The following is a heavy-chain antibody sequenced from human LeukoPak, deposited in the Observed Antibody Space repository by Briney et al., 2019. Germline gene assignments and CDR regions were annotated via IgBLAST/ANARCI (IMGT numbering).Heavy chain of an antibody. D-gene: IGHD1-1*01. V-gene: IGHV1-18*01. J-gene: IGHJ4*02. Sequence: GASVKVSCKASGYTFTSYGISWVRQAPGQGLEWMGWISAYNGNTNYAQKLQGRVTMTTDTSTSTAYMELRSLRSDDTAVYYCARIRPVWNDFTLDYWGQGTLVTVSS. CDR2: ISAYNGNT. CDR1: GYTFTSYG. CDR3: ARIRPVWNDFTLDY.